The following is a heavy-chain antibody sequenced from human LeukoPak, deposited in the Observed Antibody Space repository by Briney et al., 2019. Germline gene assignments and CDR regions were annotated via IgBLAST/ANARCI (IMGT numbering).Heavy chain of an antibody. V-gene: IGHV4-59*08. CDR2: IYYSGST. CDR1: GGSISSYY. D-gene: IGHD3-10*01. CDR3: ARQLRRSRSGGGYFAVPSWFDP. Sequence: SETLSLTCTVSGGSISSYYWSWIRQPPGKGLEWSGYIYYSGSTNYNPSLKSRVTISVDASKNQYPLKLSPVPAAYTAVYYWARQLRRSRSGGGYFAVPSWFDPWGQGTLVTVSS. J-gene: IGHJ5*02.